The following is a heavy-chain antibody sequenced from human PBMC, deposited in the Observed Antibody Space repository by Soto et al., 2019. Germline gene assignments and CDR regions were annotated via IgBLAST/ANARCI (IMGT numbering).Heavy chain of an antibody. Sequence: EVQLVESGGGLVQPGGSLRLSCAASGFTFSSYSMNWVRQAPGKGLEWVSYVSSSRSTKYYADSVKGRFTMSRDNAKNSLYLQMNRLRDEDTAVYYCAREGYPIDYWGQGTLVTVSS. V-gene: IGHV3-48*02. CDR3: AREGYPIDY. CDR2: VSSSRSTK. CDR1: GFTFSSYS. D-gene: IGHD6-13*01. J-gene: IGHJ4*02.